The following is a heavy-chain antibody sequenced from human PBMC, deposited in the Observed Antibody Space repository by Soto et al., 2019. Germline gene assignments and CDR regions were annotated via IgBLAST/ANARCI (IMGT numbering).Heavy chain of an antibody. CDR3: ARHAQMLPNYYYYMDV. J-gene: IGHJ6*03. CDR2: IYYSGST. Sequence: QVQLQESGPGLVKPSETLSLTCTVSGGSISSYYWSWIRQPPGKGLEWIGYIYYSGSTNYNPSLKSRVTISVDTPKNQFSLELSSVTAADTAVYYCARHAQMLPNYYYYMDVWGEGTTVTVSS. D-gene: IGHD2-2*01. V-gene: IGHV4-59*08. CDR1: GGSISSYY.